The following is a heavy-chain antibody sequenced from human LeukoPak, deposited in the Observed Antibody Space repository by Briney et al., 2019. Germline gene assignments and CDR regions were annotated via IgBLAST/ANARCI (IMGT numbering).Heavy chain of an antibody. J-gene: IGHJ5*02. V-gene: IGHV3-13*05. Sequence: GGSLRLSCAASGFIFSAYDMHWVRQPAGKGLEWVSTIGTAGDPYYPDSVKGRFTISRENAKNSLYLQMDSLRAGDTAVYYCVRGGSYFSWGQGTLVTVSS. CDR1: GFIFSAYD. CDR2: IGTAGDP. D-gene: IGHD1-26*01. CDR3: VRGGSYFS.